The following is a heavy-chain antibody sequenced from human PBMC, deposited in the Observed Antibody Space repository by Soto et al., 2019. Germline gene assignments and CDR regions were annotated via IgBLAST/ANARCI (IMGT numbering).Heavy chain of an antibody. V-gene: IGHV4-59*01. CDR3: ASDSSGSYYFDY. Sequence: SETLSLTCTVSGGSISSYYWSWIRQPPGKGLEWIGYIYYSGSTNYNPSLKSRVTISVDTSKNQFSLKVSSVTAADTAVYYCASDSSGSYYFDYWGQGTLVTISS. CDR2: IYYSGST. CDR1: GGSISSYY. J-gene: IGHJ4*02. D-gene: IGHD6-19*01.